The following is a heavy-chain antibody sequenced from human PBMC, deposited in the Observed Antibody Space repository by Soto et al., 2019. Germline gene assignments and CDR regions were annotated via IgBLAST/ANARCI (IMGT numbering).Heavy chain of an antibody. D-gene: IGHD6-13*01. CDR2: ISAYNGNT. V-gene: IGHV1-18*04. Sequence: QVPLVQSGAEVKKPGASVKVSCKASGYTFTSYGISWVRQAPGQGLEWMGWISAYNGNTNYAQKFQGRVTMTRDTSISTAYMELSRLRSDDTAVYYCARGSRIAAARAEYFQHWGQGTLVTVSS. CDR1: GYTFTSYG. CDR3: ARGSRIAAARAEYFQH. J-gene: IGHJ1*01.